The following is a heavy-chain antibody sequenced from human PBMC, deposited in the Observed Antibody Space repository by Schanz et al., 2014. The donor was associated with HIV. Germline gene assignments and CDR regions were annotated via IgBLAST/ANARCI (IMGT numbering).Heavy chain of an antibody. D-gene: IGHD6-13*01. CDR3: ARDYSWSTDY. J-gene: IGHJ4*02. CDR2: IKPRDDGT. CDR1: GFSFSRYH. V-gene: IGHV1-46*01. Sequence: QVQLVQSGAEVKKPGASVKISCKTSGFSFSRYHVHWIRQAPGQGLEWMGIIKPRDDGTNYAQKFQGRVTMTWDTSTSTVYMELSSLTSEDTAVYYCARDYSWSTDYWGQGTQVTVSS.